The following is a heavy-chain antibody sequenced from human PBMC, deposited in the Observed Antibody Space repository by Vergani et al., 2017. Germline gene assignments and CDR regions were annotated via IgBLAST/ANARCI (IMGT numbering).Heavy chain of an antibody. CDR1: GGTFSSYA. Sequence: QVQLVQSGPEVKRPGSSVKVSCKASGGTFSSYAISWVRQAPGQGLEWMGRIIPIFGTANYAQKFQGRVTITADESTSTAYMELSSLRSEDTAVYYCARDGGIVVVPARFDPWGQGTLVTVSS. V-gene: IGHV1-69*13. CDR3: ARDGGIVVVPARFDP. CDR2: IIPIFGTA. J-gene: IGHJ5*02. D-gene: IGHD2-2*01.